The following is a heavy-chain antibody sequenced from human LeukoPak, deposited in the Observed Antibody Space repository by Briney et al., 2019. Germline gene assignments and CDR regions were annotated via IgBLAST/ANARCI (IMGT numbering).Heavy chain of an antibody. CDR1: GFAFSNHA. CDR3: AKSSQLAHFDY. D-gene: IGHD1-1*01. Sequence: GGSLRLSCAVSGFAFSNHAMSWVRQAPGKGLEWVADISGSGDNTYYADSVKGRFTISRDNSKNTLYLQMNSLRAEDTAVYYCAKSSQLAHFDYWGQGTLVTVSS. CDR2: ISGSGDNT. J-gene: IGHJ4*02. V-gene: IGHV3-23*01.